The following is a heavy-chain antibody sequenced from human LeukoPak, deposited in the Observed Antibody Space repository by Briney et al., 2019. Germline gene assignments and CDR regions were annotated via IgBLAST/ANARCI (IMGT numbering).Heavy chain of an antibody. Sequence: GGSLRPSCVVSGYTFSGNAMNWVRQAPGKGLQWVSAISGSGAYIYYADSVKGRFTISRDNPKNTLYLQMNSLRAEDTAVYYCAKNAVAGHAYFAHWGQGIQVTVS. CDR3: AKNAVAGHAYFAH. CDR2: ISGSGAYI. V-gene: IGHV3-23*01. D-gene: IGHD6-19*01. J-gene: IGHJ4*02. CDR1: GYTFSGNA.